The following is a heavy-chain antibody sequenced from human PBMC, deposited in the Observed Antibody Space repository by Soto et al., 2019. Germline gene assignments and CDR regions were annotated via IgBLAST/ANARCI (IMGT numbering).Heavy chain of an antibody. D-gene: IGHD1-26*01. CDR3: AKDFDSGSYYEAEYFQH. CDR1: GFTFSSYG. CDR2: ISYDGSNK. V-gene: IGHV3-30*18. J-gene: IGHJ1*01. Sequence: GGSLRLSCAASGFTFSSYGMHWVRQAPGKGLEWVAVISYDGSNKYYADSVKGRFTISRDNSKNTLYLQMNSLRAEDTAVYYCAKDFDSGSYYEAEYFQHWGQGT.